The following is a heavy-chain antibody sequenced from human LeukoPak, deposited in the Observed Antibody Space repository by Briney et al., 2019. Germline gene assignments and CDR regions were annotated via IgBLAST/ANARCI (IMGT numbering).Heavy chain of an antibody. D-gene: IGHD2-2*01. CDR1: GFTFSSYG. CDR3: AKADCGSTSCHPDY. CDR2: IAYDEINT. V-gene: IGHV3-30*18. Sequence: GRSLRLSCAASGFTFSSYGMHWVRQAPGKGLEWVAVIAYDEINTNHADSVKGRFTVSRDNSKKTLFLQMNSLRAEDTAVYYCAKADCGSTSCHPDYWGQGTLVTVSS. J-gene: IGHJ4*02.